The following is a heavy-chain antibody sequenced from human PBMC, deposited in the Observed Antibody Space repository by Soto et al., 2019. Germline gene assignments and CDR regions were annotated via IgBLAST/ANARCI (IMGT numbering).Heavy chain of an antibody. CDR3: ARERRPGNYYYMDV. J-gene: IGHJ6*03. D-gene: IGHD3-10*01. CDR1: GYTFTGYY. CDR2: INPNSGDT. Sequence: GASVKVSCKASGYTFTGYYMHWVRQAPGQGLEWMGWINPNSGDTNYAQKFQGWVTMTRDTSISTAYMELSRLRSDDTAVYYCARERRPGNYYYMDVWGKGTTVTVSS. V-gene: IGHV1-2*04.